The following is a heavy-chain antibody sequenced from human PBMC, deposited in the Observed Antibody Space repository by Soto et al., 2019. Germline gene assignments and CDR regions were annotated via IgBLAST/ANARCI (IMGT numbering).Heavy chain of an antibody. V-gene: IGHV3-11*06. CDR1: GFTFGGSY. CDR3: VRGGGGGLFDP. J-gene: IGHJ5*02. CDR2: ISPGSRYP. D-gene: IGHD2-15*01. Sequence: PVGSLRLSCAGSGFTFGGSYMSWIRQAPGKGLEWLSYISPGSRYPAYADSVKGRFTISRDNAKRSLYLQMMSLTAEDTAIYYCVRGGGGGLFDPWGQGTMVTVSS.